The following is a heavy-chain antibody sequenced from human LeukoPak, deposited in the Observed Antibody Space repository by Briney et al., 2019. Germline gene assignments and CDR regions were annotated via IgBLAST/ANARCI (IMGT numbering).Heavy chain of an antibody. CDR3: ARDDYYMDV. CDR2: IYTSGST. Sequence: SSQTLSLTCTVSGGSISSGSYYWSWIRQPAGKGLEWIGRIYTSGSTNYNPSLMSRDTISVDTSKNQFSLKLSSVTAADTAVYYCARDDYYMDVWGKGTTVTVSS. J-gene: IGHJ6*03. V-gene: IGHV4-61*02. CDR1: GGSISSGSYY.